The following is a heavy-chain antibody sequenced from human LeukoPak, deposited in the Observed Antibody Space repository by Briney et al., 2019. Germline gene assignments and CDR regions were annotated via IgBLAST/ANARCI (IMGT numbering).Heavy chain of an antibody. Sequence: SETLSLTCTVSGGSMSSYYWSWIRQPAGKGLEWIGRIYTSGSTNYNPSLKSRVTMSVDTSKSLFSLKLSSVTAADTAVYYCARESVDFRAVAGDYWGQGTLVTVSS. V-gene: IGHV4-4*07. CDR3: ARESVDFRAVAGDY. CDR2: IYTSGST. D-gene: IGHD6-19*01. J-gene: IGHJ4*02. CDR1: GGSMSSYY.